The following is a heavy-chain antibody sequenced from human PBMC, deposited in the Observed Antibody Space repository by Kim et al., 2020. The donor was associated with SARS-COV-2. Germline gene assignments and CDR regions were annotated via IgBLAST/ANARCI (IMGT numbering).Heavy chain of an antibody. CDR3: VKDIHGYTQPYAH. CDR2: ISGGGIST. D-gene: IGHD5-12*01. Sequence: GGSLRLSCAASGFTFNSYAMNWVRQAPGKGLEWVSTISGGGISTYYADSVKGRFTISRDNPRNTLYLQMESLRAEDTAVYYCVKDIHGYTQPYAHRGQGT. J-gene: IGHJ4*02. V-gene: IGHV3-23*01. CDR1: GFTFNSYA.